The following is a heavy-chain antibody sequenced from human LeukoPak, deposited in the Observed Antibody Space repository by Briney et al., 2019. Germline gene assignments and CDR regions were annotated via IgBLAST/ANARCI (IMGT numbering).Heavy chain of an antibody. J-gene: IGHJ4*02. CDR3: ARDSEGLLRGAYFDY. Sequence: PGGSLRLSCAASGFTFSSYWMSWVRQAPGKGLEWVANIKQVGSEKYYVDSVKGRFTISRDNAKNSLYLQMNSLRAEDTAVYYCARDSEGLLRGAYFDYWGQGTLVTVSS. CDR1: GFTFSSYW. CDR2: IKQVGSEK. D-gene: IGHD3-3*01. V-gene: IGHV3-7*01.